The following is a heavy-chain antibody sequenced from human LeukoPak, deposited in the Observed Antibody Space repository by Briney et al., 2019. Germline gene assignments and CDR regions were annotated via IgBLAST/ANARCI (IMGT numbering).Heavy chain of an antibody. CDR3: AREGLRNVHNPLGY. CDR1: GGSLSVYY. D-gene: IGHD5-24*01. CDR2: IKESEKT. V-gene: IGHV4-34*01. J-gene: IGHJ4*02. Sequence: PSETLSLTCAVYGGSLSVYYWSWIRQPPGKALEWIGEIKESEKTNYNPSLKSRVTISIDTSKNQFSLKLSSVTAADTAVYYCAREGLRNVHNPLGYWGQGTLVTVSS.